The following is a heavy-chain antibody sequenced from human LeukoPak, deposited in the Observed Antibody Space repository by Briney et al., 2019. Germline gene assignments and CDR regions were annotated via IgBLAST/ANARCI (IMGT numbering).Heavy chain of an antibody. CDR3: ARGLLGYCGSTYCPSFDY. Sequence: GGSLRLSCAASGFTFSSYSMNWVRQAPGKGLEWVSYISSSSSTIYYADSVKGRFTISRDNSKNTLYLQMNSLRAEDTAVCYCARGLLGYCGSTYCPSFDYWGQGTLVTVSS. CDR1: GFTFSSYS. CDR2: ISSSSSTI. D-gene: IGHD2-2*01. J-gene: IGHJ4*02. V-gene: IGHV3-48*01.